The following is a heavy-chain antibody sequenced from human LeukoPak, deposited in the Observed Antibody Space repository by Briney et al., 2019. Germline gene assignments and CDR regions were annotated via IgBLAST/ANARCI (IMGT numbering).Heavy chain of an antibody. CDR3: AREGYDTTGHPVFDY. J-gene: IGHJ4*02. V-gene: IGHV1-69*01. Sequence: SVKVSFKAAVGTFTSYANSRVRHAPGQGLEWMGGIIPIFGTANYAQKFQGRVTITADESTSTAYMELNSLRSEDTAVYDCAREGYDTTGHPVFDYWGQGTLVTVSS. CDR1: VGTFTSYA. D-gene: IGHD3-22*01. CDR2: IIPIFGTA.